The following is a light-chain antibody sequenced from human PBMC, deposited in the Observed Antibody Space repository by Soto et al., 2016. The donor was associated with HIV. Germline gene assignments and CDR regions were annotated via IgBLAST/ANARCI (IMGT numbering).Light chain of an antibody. V-gene: IGLV3-1*01. CDR3: QVWDSSTGV. CDR2: QDN. J-gene: IGLJ2*01. CDR1: KLGDKF. Sequence: SYDLTQPPSVSVSPGQTASITCSGDKLGDKFACWYQQKPGQSPILVIYQDNKRPSGIPERFSGSNSGNTVTLTITGTQPMDEADYYCQVWDSSTGVFGGGTELTVL.